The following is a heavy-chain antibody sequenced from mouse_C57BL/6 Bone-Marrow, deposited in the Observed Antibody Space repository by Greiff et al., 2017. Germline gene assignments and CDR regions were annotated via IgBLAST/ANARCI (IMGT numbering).Heavy chain of an antibody. Sequence: QVQLQQPGAELVKPGASVKLSCKASGYTFTSYWMYWVKQRPGQGLEWIGMIHPNSGSNNYNEKFKSKATLTVDKSSSTAYMQLSSLTSEDSAVYYCAREKSYGNYYFDYWGQGTTLTVSS. CDR1: GYTFTSYW. CDR2: IHPNSGSN. D-gene: IGHD2-1*01. V-gene: IGHV1-64*01. J-gene: IGHJ2*01. CDR3: AREKSYGNYYFDY.